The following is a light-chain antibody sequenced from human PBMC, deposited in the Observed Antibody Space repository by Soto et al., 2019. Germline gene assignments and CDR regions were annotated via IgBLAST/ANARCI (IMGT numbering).Light chain of an antibody. CDR2: AAS. CDR1: QGISNW. Sequence: MHIRQSQAPCPAPVGDKTRTTARASQGISNWLAWYQQKPGKAPKLLIYAASSLQSGVPSRFSGSGSGTDFTLTISSLQPEDCATYYCQQANSFPWTFGQGTKVDIK. CDR3: QQANSFPWT. V-gene: IGKV1-12*01. J-gene: IGKJ1*01.